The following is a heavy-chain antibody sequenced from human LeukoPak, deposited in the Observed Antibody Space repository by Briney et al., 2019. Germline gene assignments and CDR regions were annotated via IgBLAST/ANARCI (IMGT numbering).Heavy chain of an antibody. CDR3: ARRRSDLNWYDP. D-gene: IGHD6-19*01. CDR2: ANHSGST. J-gene: IGHJ5*02. V-gene: IGHV4-34*01. CDR1: GGSFSGYY. Sequence: PSETLSLTCAVYGGSFSGYYWSWIRQPPGKGLEWIGEANHSGSTNHNPSLKSRVTISVDTSKNQISLNLISVTAADTAIYYCARRRSDLNWYDPWGQGTLVTVSS.